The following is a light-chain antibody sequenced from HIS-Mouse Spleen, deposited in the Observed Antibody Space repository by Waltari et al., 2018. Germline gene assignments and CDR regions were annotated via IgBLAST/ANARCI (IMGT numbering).Light chain of an antibody. CDR3: SSYAGSNNYV. Sequence: QSALTQPPSASGSPGQSVTISCTGTSSDVGGYNYVSSYQQHPGKAPKRMIYEVSNRPSWVPDRFSGSKTGNTASLTVAGLQAEDEADYYCSSYAGSNNYVFGTGTKVTVL. J-gene: IGLJ1*01. CDR2: EVS. V-gene: IGLV2-8*01. CDR1: SSDVGGYNY.